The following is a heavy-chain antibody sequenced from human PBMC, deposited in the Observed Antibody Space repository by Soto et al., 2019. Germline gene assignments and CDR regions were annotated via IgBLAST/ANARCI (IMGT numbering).Heavy chain of an antibody. CDR3: AKSPRGEMATD. D-gene: IGHD5-12*01. J-gene: IGHJ4*02. CDR1: GYTFINYH. CDR2: INTYNGMT. Sequence: QVQLVQSGGEVKKPGASVTVSCKASGYTFINYHITWVRQAPGQGLEWMAWINTYNGMTDYAQRFQGRVTMTRDTSTSTASVELRNLGSDETALYFCAKSPRGEMATDWGQGTLVTVSS. V-gene: IGHV1-18*01.